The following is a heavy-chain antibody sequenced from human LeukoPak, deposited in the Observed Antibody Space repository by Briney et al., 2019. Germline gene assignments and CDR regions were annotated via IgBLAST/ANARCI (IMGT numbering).Heavy chain of an antibody. CDR1: GGSISSSSYY. Sequence: PSETLSLTCTVSGGSISSSSYYWGWIRQPPGKGLEWIGSIYYSGSTYYNPSLKSRVTISVDTSKNQFSLKLSSVTAADTAVYYCARPRRITMVRGVNAYYYYYMDVWGKGTTVTISS. D-gene: IGHD3-10*01. CDR3: ARPRRITMVRGVNAYYYYYMDV. J-gene: IGHJ6*03. CDR2: IYYSGST. V-gene: IGHV4-39*01.